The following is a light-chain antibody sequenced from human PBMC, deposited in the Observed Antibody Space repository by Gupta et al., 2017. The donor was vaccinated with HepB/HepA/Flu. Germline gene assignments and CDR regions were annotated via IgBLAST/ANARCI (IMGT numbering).Light chain of an antibody. V-gene: IGKV1-33*01. CDR2: DAS. J-gene: IGKJ3*01. CDR3: QQEHKLHPKVT. Sequence: DIQMTHSPCSLSASLGDRVTITCQASQDISKYLNWYQQKPWKAPKLLIYDASNLEKGGVSKYRGSGDGIDSSFTITSRQPEDVESYYCQQEHKLHPKVTFGQGTNVDIK. CDR1: QDISKY.